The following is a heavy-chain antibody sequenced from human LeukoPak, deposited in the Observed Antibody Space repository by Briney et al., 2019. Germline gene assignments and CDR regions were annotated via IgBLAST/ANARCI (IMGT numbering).Heavy chain of an antibody. J-gene: IGHJ5*02. Sequence: ASVKVSCKASGYTFTSYYMHWVRQAPGQGLEWMGIINPSGGSTSYAQKFQGRVTMTRNTSISTAYMELSSLRSEDTAVYYCARGRRVHSYGFNNWFDPWGQGTLVTVSS. V-gene: IGHV1-46*01. CDR1: GYTFTSYY. CDR3: ARGRRVHSYGFNNWFDP. D-gene: IGHD5-18*01. CDR2: INPSGGST.